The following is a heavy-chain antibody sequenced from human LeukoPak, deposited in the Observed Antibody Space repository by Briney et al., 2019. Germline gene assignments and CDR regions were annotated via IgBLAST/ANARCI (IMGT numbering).Heavy chain of an antibody. J-gene: IGHJ4*02. V-gene: IGHV3-23*01. D-gene: IGHD1-1*01. CDR3: AKSTGTGDFDY. Sequence: GGSLRLSCAASGFTFSSYAMRWVRQARGKGREWVSAISGSADNTYYADSVKGRFTISRDNSKNTLYLQMNSLRAEDTAVYYCAKSTGTGDFDYWGQGTLVTVSS. CDR1: GFTFSSYA. CDR2: ISGSADNT.